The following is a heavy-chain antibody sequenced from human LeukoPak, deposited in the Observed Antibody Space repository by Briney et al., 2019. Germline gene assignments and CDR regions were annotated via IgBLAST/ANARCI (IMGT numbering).Heavy chain of an antibody. CDR1: GCTFSSYA. Sequence: GSSVKVSCKASGCTFSSYAISWVRQAPGQGLEWMGGIIPIFGTANYAQKFQGRVMITADESTSTAYMELSSLRSEDTAVYYCARDSPITMVRGLYYYYMDVWGKGTTVTVSS. CDR3: ARDSPITMVRGLYYYYMDV. V-gene: IGHV1-69*01. J-gene: IGHJ6*03. D-gene: IGHD3-10*01. CDR2: IIPIFGTA.